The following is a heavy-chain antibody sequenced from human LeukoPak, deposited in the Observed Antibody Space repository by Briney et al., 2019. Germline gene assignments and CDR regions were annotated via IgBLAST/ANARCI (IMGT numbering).Heavy chain of an antibody. CDR2: IYTSGST. V-gene: IGHV4-61*02. Sequence: SETLSLTCTVSGGSISSGSYYWSWIRQPAGKGLEWIGRIYTSGSTNYNPSLKSRVTISVDTSKNQFSLKLSSVTAADTAVYYCARSLGADAFDIWGQGTMVTVSS. D-gene: IGHD3-10*01. J-gene: IGHJ3*02. CDR3: ARSLGADAFDI. CDR1: GGSISSGSYY.